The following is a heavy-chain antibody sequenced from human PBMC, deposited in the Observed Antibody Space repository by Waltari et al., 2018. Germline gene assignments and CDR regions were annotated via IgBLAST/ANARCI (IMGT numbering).Heavy chain of an antibody. CDR3: ASLAAAGHPYFDY. CDR2: IYTSGST. J-gene: IGHJ4*02. V-gene: IGHV4-61*09. Sequence: QVQLQESGPGLVKPSQTLSLTCTVSGGSISSGRYYWRWIRQPAGKGLEWIGYIYTSGSTNYNPSLKSRVTISVDTSKNQFSLKLSSVTAADTAVYYCASLAAAGHPYFDYWGQGTLVTVSS. CDR1: GGSISSGRYY. D-gene: IGHD6-13*01.